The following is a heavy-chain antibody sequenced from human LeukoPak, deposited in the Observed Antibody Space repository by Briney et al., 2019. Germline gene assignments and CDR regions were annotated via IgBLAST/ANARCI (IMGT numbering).Heavy chain of an antibody. J-gene: IGHJ4*02. V-gene: IGHV3-30-3*01. D-gene: IGHD3-3*01. Sequence: GGSLRLSCAASGFTFSSYAMHWVRQAPGKGLEWVAVISYDGSNKYYADSVKGRFTISRDNSKNTLYPQMNSLRAEDTAVYYCASGPRLRFLEWLPRRSGLANADDYWGQGTLVTVSS. CDR2: ISYDGSNK. CDR1: GFTFSSYA. CDR3: ASGPRLRFLEWLPRRSGLANADDY.